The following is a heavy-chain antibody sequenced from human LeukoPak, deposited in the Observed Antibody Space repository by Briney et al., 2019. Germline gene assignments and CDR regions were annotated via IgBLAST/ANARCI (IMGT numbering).Heavy chain of an antibody. CDR3: VRDTGWHKGFDY. V-gene: IGHV4-38-2*02. Sequence: SETLSLTCTVSGYSITSTYCWGWIRQPPGKGLEWIANICHSGSTYYNPSLKSRVTISIDTSKNQFSLQLNSVTPEDTAVYYCVRDTGWHKGFDYWGQGTLVTVSS. D-gene: IGHD6-19*01. J-gene: IGHJ4*02. CDR1: GYSITSTYC. CDR2: ICHSGST.